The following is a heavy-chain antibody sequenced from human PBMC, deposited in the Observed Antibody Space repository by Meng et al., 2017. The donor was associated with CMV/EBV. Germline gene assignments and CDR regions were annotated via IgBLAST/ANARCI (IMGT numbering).Heavy chain of an antibody. V-gene: IGHV3-30*02. D-gene: IGHD6-6*01. CDR3: ATWPYSSSYYYYGMDV. CDR1: GFPFSSYG. J-gene: IGHJ6*02. CDR2: IRYVGSNK. Sequence: GESLKTSCAASGFPFSSYGMHWVRQAPGKGLEWVAFIRYVGSNKYSADSVKGRFTISRDNSKNTLYLQMNSLRAEDTAVYYCATWPYSSSYYYYGMDVWGQGTTVTVSS.